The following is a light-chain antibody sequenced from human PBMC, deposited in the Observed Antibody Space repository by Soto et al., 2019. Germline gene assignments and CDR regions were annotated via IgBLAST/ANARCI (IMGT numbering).Light chain of an antibody. CDR3: QQYNSYSPT. Sequence: DIQMTQSPSTLSASVGDRVTITCRASQSISVWLAWYQQKAGKAPKLLIYKASTLKSGVPSRFSGSGSGTEFTLTISSLQPDDSATYYCQQYNSYSPTFGQGTKVDIK. CDR1: QSISVW. V-gene: IGKV1-5*03. J-gene: IGKJ1*01. CDR2: KAS.